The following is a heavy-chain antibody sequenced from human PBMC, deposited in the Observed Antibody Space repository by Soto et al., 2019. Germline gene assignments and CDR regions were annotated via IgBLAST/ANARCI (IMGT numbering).Heavy chain of an antibody. J-gene: IGHJ4*03. Sequence: SWAACGVTLSMSDSNMGLHPPGKGLEGVSGISAGGGGTYYADSVKGRFTISRDISKNTVYLQMNGLRVEDTAVYYGAKGMGQWVETFDYRGQGTLVTFSS. D-gene: IGHD6-19*01. CDR1: GVTLSMSD. CDR2: ISAGGGGT. V-gene: IGHV3-23*01. CDR3: AKGMGQWVETFDY.